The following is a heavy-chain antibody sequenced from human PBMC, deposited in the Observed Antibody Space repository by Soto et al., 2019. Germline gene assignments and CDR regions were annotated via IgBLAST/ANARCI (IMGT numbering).Heavy chain of an antibody. CDR1: GVSISSEDYY. J-gene: IGHJ4*02. CDR3: ASGKGVDVSHYFDF. V-gene: IGHV4-30-4*01. Sequence: PSETLSLTCTVSGVSISSEDYYWTWIRQPPGKGLEWVGYIHYSGSTYYNASLKSRVTISIDTSKSQFSLRLNSVTAADTAVYFCASGKGVDVSHYFDFWGQGTLVTVSS. CDR2: IHYSGST.